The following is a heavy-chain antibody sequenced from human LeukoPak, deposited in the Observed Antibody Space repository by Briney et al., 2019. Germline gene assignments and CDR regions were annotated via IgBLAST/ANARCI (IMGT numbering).Heavy chain of an antibody. CDR2: IYTSGST. V-gene: IGHV4-4*07. D-gene: IGHD3-10*01. Sequence: PSETLSLTCTVSGGSISSYYWSWIRQPAGKGLEWIGRIYTSGSTNYNPSFKSRVTMSVDTSKNQFSLKLSSVTAADTAVYYCAIVGWFGELSVDYYYYYMDVWGKGTTVTVSS. CDR3: AIVGWFGELSVDYYYYYMDV. CDR1: GGSISSYY. J-gene: IGHJ6*03.